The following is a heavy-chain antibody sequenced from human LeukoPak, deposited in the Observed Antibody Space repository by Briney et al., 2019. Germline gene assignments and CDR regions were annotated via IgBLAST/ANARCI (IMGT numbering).Heavy chain of an antibody. CDR1: GFTFSSYA. J-gene: IGHJ4*02. D-gene: IGHD6-13*01. CDR3: ARERYSSSWYGVFDY. Sequence: GGSLRLSCAASGFTFSSYAMHWVRQAPGKGLEWVAVISYDGSNKYYADSVKGRFTISRDNSKNTLYLQMNSLRAEDTAVYYCARERYSSSWYGVFDYWGQGTLVTVSS. CDR2: ISYDGSNK. V-gene: IGHV3-30-3*01.